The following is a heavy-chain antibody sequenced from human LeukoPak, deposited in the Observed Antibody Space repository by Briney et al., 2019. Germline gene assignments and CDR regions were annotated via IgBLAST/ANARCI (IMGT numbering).Heavy chain of an antibody. CDR3: ARGGYYDSSGYLPHGWFDP. CDR2: IYTSGST. CDR1: GGSISSYY. Sequence: SETLSLTCTVSGGSISSYYWSWIRQPAGKGLECIGRIYTSGSTNYNPSLKSRVTMSVDTSKNQFSLKLSSVTAADTAVYYCARGGYYDSSGYLPHGWFDPWGQGTLVTVSS. D-gene: IGHD3-22*01. J-gene: IGHJ5*02. V-gene: IGHV4-4*07.